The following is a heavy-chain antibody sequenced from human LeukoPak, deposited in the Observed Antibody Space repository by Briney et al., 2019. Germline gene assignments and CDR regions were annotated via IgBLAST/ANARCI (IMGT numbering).Heavy chain of an antibody. CDR3: ARGYCSGGSCYSWNDY. D-gene: IGHD2-15*01. CDR2: INHSGST. V-gene: IGHV4-34*01. Sequence: PWDTLSLTCAVYGGSFSGYYWSWMREPPGKGLEWIGEINHSGSTNYIPSLKSRVTISVDTSKNQFSLKLSSVTAADTAVYYCARGYCSGGSCYSWNDYWGQGTLVTVSS. CDR1: GGSFSGYY. J-gene: IGHJ4*02.